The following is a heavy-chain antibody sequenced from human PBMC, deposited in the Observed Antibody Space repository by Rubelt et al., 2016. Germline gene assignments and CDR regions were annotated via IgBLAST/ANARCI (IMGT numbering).Heavy chain of an antibody. D-gene: IGHD3/OR15-3a*01. Sequence: QVQLQESGPGLVKPSETLSLTCTVSGGSISSYYWSWIRQPPGKGLEWIGNIYYSGSTNYNPSLKSRVTISVDTSKNQFSLKLTSGTAADTAVYYCARGVSTSWTFWFDPWGQGTLVTVSS. CDR3: ARGVSTSWTFWFDP. V-gene: IGHV4-59*01. J-gene: IGHJ5*02. CDR1: GGSISSYY. CDR2: IYYSGST.